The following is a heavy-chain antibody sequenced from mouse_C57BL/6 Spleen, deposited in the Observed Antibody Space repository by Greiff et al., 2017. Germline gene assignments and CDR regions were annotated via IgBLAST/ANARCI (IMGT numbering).Heavy chain of an antibody. Sequence: EVKLVASGGGLVKPGGSLKLSCAASGFTFSDYGMHWVRQAPEKGLEWVAYISSGSSTIYYADTVKGRFTISRDNAKNTLFLQMTSLRSEDTAMYYGARGGLGGLFDYWGQGTTLTVSS. CDR1: GFTFSDYG. CDR3: ARGGLGGLFDY. D-gene: IGHD4-1*01. J-gene: IGHJ2*01. V-gene: IGHV5-17*01. CDR2: ISSGSSTI.